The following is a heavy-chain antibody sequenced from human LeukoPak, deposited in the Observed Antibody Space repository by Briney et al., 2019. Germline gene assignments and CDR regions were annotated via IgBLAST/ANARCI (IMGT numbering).Heavy chain of an antibody. V-gene: IGHV3-21*01. J-gene: IGHJ4*02. CDR1: GFTFSGYS. CDR2: ISSASGYI. D-gene: IGHD3-22*01. CDR3: AREIVSSASFDY. Sequence: KPGGSLRLSCAASGFTFSGYSMNWVRQAPGKGLEWVSSISSASGYIYYADSLKGRFTISRDNSKNSLYLQMNSLRAEDTAVYYCAREIVSSASFDYWGQGTLVTVSS.